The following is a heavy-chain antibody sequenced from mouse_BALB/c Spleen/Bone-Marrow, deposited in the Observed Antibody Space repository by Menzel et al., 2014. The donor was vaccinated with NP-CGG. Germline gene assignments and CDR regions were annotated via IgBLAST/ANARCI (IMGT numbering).Heavy chain of an antibody. CDR3: ARRNYYGSHYWYFDV. J-gene: IGHJ1*01. Sequence: QVQLQQSGAELVKPGASVKLSCKASGYTITIYWMHWVKQRPGQGLEWIGEIDPSDSDANYNQKFKGKATLTVDKSSTTAYMQLSSLTSEDSAVYYCARRNYYGSHYWYFDVWGAGTTVTVSS. V-gene: IGHV1-69*02. CDR2: IDPSDSDA. D-gene: IGHD1-1*01. CDR1: GYTITIYW.